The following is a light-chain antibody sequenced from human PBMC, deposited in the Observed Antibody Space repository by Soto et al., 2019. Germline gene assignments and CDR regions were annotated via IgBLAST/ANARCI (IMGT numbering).Light chain of an antibody. V-gene: IGKV3-20*01. Sequence: ETVLTQSPGTVSLSPGERATLSCRTSQSVKSNYLAWYQQKPGQAPRLLIYGVFNRATGIPDRFSGSGSGTDFTLTISGPQPEDSAVYYCQHYDGSPRTFGQGTKLEIK. J-gene: IGKJ2*01. CDR1: QSVKSNY. CDR3: QHYDGSPRT. CDR2: GVF.